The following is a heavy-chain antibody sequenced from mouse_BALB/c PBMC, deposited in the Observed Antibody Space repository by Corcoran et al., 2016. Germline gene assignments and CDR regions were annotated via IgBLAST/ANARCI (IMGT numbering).Heavy chain of an antibody. Sequence: QVQLQQSGAELMKPGASVKISCKATGYTFSSYWIEWVKQRPGHGLEWIGEILPGSGNTYYNEKFKGKATRTADTSSNKADMQLGSRTSEDSAVDDCTRRGGWDAWVAYWGQGTLVTVSA. D-gene: IGHD4-1*01. CDR2: ILPGSGNT. V-gene: IGHV1-9*01. J-gene: IGHJ3*01. CDR1: GYTFSSYW. CDR3: TRRGGWDAWVAY.